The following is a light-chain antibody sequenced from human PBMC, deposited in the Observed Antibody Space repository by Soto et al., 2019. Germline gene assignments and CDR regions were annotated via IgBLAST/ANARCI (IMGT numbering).Light chain of an antibody. V-gene: IGLV2-14*03. CDR3: SSYTTSNTRQIV. CDR2: DVS. J-gene: IGLJ1*01. Sequence: QSVLTQPASLSGSPGQSITICCTGTSSDVGGYNYVSWYQHHPGKAPKLMIFDVSNRPSGVSNRFSGSKSGNTASLTISGLQPEDEADYYCSSYTTSNTRQIVFGTGTKVTVL. CDR1: SSDVGGYNY.